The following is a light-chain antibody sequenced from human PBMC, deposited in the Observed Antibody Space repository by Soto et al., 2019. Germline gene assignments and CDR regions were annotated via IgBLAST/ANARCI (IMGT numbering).Light chain of an antibody. CDR2: EVS. CDR1: SSDVGGYNY. CDR3: SSYAGSINLGV. V-gene: IGLV2-8*01. J-gene: IGLJ1*01. Sequence: QSALTQPPSASGSPGQSVTISCTGTSSDVGGYNYVSWYHQHPGKAPKLMIYEVSNRPSGVPDRFSGSKSGNTASLAVSGLQAEDEGDYYCSSYAGSINLGVFGTGTKRTVL.